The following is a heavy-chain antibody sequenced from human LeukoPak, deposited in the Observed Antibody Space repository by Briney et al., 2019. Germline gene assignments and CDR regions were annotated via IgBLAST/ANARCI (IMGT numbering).Heavy chain of an antibody. Sequence: GRSLRLSCAASGFTFDDYAMHWVRQAPGKGLEWVSGISWNSGSIGYADSVKGRFTISRDNAKNSLYLQMNSLRAEDTALYYCAKVRSSGYYYEGVDYWGQGTLVTVSS. CDR2: ISWNSGSI. V-gene: IGHV3-9*01. D-gene: IGHD3-22*01. CDR3: AKVRSSGYYYEGVDY. CDR1: GFTFDDYA. J-gene: IGHJ4*02.